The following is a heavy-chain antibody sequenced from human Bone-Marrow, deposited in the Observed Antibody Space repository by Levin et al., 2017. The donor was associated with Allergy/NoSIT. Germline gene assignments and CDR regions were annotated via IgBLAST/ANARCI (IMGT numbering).Heavy chain of an antibody. CDR1: GFTFTTFW. D-gene: IGHD3-10*01. Sequence: GASVKVSCAASGFTFTTFWMTWVRQAPGKGLEWVANIKQDASEKYYLDSVEGRFTISRDNAKNSFFLQMNSLRADDTAVYYCARDRGRSKTYYDLWGQGTLVTVSS. CDR2: IKQDASEK. J-gene: IGHJ4*02. V-gene: IGHV3-7*01. CDR3: ARDRGRSKTYYDL.